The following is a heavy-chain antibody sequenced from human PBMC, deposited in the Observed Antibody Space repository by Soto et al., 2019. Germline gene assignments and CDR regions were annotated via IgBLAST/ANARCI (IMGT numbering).Heavy chain of an antibody. Sequence: GPLRLSGAASVLIFSRNHMTWVRQAPGKGLEWVSVMYSGGRGSTYYADFVKGRFTISRDNSKNTLYLQMNSLRAEDTAVYYCARDRGNYGMDVWGQGTTVTVSS. J-gene: IGHJ6*02. V-gene: IGHV3-53*01. CDR3: ARDRGNYGMDV. CDR1: VLIFSRNH. CDR2: MYSGGRGST.